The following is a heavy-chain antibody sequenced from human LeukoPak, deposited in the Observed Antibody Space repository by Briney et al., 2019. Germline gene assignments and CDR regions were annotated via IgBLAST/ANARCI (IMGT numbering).Heavy chain of an antibody. CDR2: ISHSGGST. J-gene: IGHJ4*02. Sequence: PGGSLRLSCAASGFTFGSYAMSWVRQAPGKGLEWVSAISHSGGSTYYADSVKGRFTVSRDNSKNTLYLQMNSLRAEDTAVYYCAKQASSHLEAYFDYWGQGTLVTVSS. CDR1: GFTFGSYA. V-gene: IGHV3-23*01. D-gene: IGHD6-13*01. CDR3: AKQASSHLEAYFDY.